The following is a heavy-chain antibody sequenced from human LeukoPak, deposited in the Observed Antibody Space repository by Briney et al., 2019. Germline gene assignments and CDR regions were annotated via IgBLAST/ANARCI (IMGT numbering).Heavy chain of an antibody. CDR2: IYHSGST. D-gene: IGHD2/OR15-2a*01. J-gene: IGHJ6*03. Sequence: SETLSLTCTVSGGSISSGGYYWSWIRQPPGKGLEWIGYIYHSGSTYYNPSLKSRVTISVDRSKNQFSLKLSSVTAADTAVYYCVRVLPIAYYMDVWGKGTTVTVSS. CDR3: VRVLPIAYYMDV. V-gene: IGHV4-30-2*01. CDR1: GGSISSGGYY.